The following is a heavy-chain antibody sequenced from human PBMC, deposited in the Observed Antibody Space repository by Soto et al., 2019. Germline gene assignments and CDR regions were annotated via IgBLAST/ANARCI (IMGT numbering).Heavy chain of an antibody. CDR1: GFTFSSYS. CDR2: ISSSSSYI. J-gene: IGHJ5*02. V-gene: IGHV3-21*01. CDR3: ARVPHTPDYDDFS. D-gene: IGHD4-17*01. Sequence: EVQLVESGGGLVKPGGSLRLSCAASGFTFSSYSMNWVRQAPGKGLEWVSSISSSSSYIYYADSVKGRFTISRDNAKNSLYLQMNSLRAEDTAVYYCARVPHTPDYDDFSWGQGTLVTVSS.